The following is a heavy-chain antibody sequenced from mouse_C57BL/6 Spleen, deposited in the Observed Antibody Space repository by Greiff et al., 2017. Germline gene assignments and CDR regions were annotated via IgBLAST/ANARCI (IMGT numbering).Heavy chain of an antibody. CDR3: ARSEDCGADDY. Sequence: QVQLQQSGAELVKPGASVKLSCKASGYTFTSYWMHWVKQRPGRGLDWIGRIDPHSGGTKYNEKLKSKATLTVDKPSSTAYMQLSSLTYEDAAVSSCARSEDCGADDYGGQGATLTVST. V-gene: IGHV1-72*01. CDR2: IDPHSGGT. J-gene: IGHJ2*01. CDR1: GYTFTSYW.